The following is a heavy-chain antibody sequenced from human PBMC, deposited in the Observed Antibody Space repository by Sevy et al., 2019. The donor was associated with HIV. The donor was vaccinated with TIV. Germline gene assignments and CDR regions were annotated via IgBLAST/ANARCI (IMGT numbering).Heavy chain of an antibody. CDR2: SNPSGGST. CDR1: GYTFTSYY. CDR3: ASGLASVFARY. J-gene: IGHJ4*02. Sequence: ASVKVSCKASGYTFTSYYMHWVLQAPGQGLEWMGISNPSGGSTSYAQKFQGRVTMTRDTSTSTVYMELSSLRSEDTAVYYCASGLASVFARYWGQRTLVTVSS. V-gene: IGHV1-46*01. D-gene: IGHD3-16*01.